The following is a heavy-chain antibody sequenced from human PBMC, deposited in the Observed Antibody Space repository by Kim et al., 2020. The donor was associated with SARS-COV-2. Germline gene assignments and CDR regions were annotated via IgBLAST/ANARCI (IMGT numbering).Heavy chain of an antibody. D-gene: IGHD2-15*01. CDR3: VRGGYWRFDS. CDR1: GGSFSDYF. J-gene: IGHJ4*02. CDR2: INHSEST. Sequence: SETLSLTCAVYGGSFSDYFWTWIRQPPGKGLEWIGEINHSESTKYSPSFKSRVIISIDKSKNQISLKLTSVTAADTAVYYCVRGGYWRFDSWGQGNLVVVSS. V-gene: IGHV4-34*01.